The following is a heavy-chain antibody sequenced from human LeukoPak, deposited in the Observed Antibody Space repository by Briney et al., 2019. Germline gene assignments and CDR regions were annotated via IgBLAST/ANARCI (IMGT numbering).Heavy chain of an antibody. J-gene: IGHJ6*03. Sequence: ASVKVSCKASGYTFTSYDINWVRQATGQGLEWMGWMNPNSGNTGYAQKFQGRVTITRNTSISTAYMELSSLRSEDTAVYYCARGDSGHYDFWSGWTPYYYYYMDVWGKGTTVTVSS. CDR1: GYTFTSYD. CDR2: MNPNSGNT. D-gene: IGHD3-3*01. V-gene: IGHV1-8*03. CDR3: ARGDSGHYDFWSGWTPYYYYYMDV.